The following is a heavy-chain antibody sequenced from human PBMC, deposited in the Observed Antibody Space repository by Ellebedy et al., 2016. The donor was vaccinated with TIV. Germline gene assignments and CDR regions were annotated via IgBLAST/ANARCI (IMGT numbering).Heavy chain of an antibody. D-gene: IGHD5-24*01. Sequence: ASVKVSCKASGYTFTNYDINWVRQATGQGLEWMGWMNPNSTNTGYAQKFQGRVTMTRNTSISTAYMELSSLTFEDTAVYYCARRQFYMSDYWGQGTLVTVSS. CDR3: ARRQFYMSDY. CDR2: MNPNSTNT. V-gene: IGHV1-8*01. CDR1: GYTFTNYD. J-gene: IGHJ4*02.